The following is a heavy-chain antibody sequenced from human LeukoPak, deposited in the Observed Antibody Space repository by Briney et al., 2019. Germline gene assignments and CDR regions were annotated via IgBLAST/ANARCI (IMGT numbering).Heavy chain of an antibody. D-gene: IGHD1-26*01. J-gene: IGHJ4*02. V-gene: IGHV4-38-2*02. CDR3: ARSSGSLFDY. CDR2: MYHSGSS. Sequence: SETLSLTCTVSGYSISSGYYWGWIRQPPGKGLEWIGSMYHSGSSYYNPSLKSRVTFSVDTSKNQFSLKLSSVTAADTAVYYCARSSGSLFDYWGQGALVTVSS. CDR1: GYSISSGYY.